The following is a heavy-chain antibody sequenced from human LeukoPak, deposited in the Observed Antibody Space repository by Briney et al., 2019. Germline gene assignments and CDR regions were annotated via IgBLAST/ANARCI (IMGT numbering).Heavy chain of an antibody. D-gene: IGHD3-22*01. CDR3: SRGGYYDSSGYPYFEY. V-gene: IGHV3-49*03. J-gene: IGHJ4*02. CDR2: IRSKVYGGTT. Sequence: GGSLRLSCTASGFTFGDYAMSWFRQAPGKGLDWVGFIRSKVYGGTTEYGASVKGRFTISRDDSKSIAYLQMNSLKTEDTAVYYCSRGGYYDSSGYPYFEYWGQGTLVTVSS. CDR1: GFTFGDYA.